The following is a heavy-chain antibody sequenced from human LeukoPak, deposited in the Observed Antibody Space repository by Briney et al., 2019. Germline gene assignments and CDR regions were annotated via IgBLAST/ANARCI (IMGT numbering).Heavy chain of an antibody. CDR3: ARVIAAAGTDAFDI. CDR2: IYYSGST. Sequence: PSETLSLTCTVSGGSISSYYWSWIRHPPGKGLEWIGYIYYSGSTNYNPSLKSRVTISVDTSKNQFSLKLSSVTAADTAVYYCARVIAAAGTDAFDIWGQGTMVTVSS. J-gene: IGHJ3*02. CDR1: GGSISSYY. D-gene: IGHD6-13*01. V-gene: IGHV4-59*01.